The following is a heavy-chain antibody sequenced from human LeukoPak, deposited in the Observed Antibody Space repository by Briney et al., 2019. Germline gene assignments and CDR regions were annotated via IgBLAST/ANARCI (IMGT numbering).Heavy chain of an antibody. J-gene: IGHJ3*02. CDR2: ISGSSSDV. D-gene: IGHD6-19*01. CDR3: ARDLGSGWYLGDAFDI. V-gene: IGHV3-11*06. Sequence: GGSLRLSCAASGFTFSDSYMTWIRQAPGKGLELLSYISGSSSDVNYIDSVRGRFTISRDNAKNSLYLQMNSLRVEDTAVYYCARDLGSGWYLGDAFDIWGQGTMVTVSS. CDR1: GFTFSDSY.